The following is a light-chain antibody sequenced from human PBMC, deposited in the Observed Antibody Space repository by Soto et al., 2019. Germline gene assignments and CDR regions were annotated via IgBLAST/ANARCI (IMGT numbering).Light chain of an antibody. J-gene: IGKJ2*01. CDR2: DAS. Sequence: DIQVTQSPSSLSASVGDRVTITCQASQDISTYLNWYQQKPGKAPRLLIYDASSLETGVLSRFSGGGSGTDFTFTISNLQPEDIATYHCQQYDSVPYTFGQGTKLEIK. CDR3: QQYDSVPYT. CDR1: QDISTY. V-gene: IGKV1-33*01.